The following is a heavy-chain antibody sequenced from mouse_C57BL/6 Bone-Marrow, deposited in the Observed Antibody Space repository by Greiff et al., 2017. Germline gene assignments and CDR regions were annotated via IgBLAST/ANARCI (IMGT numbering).Heavy chain of an antibody. J-gene: IGHJ2*01. Sequence: EVKLMESGGGLVQPGGSLRLSCATSGFTFTDYYMSWVRQPPGKALEWLGFIRNKANGYTTEYSASVKGRFTISRDNSLSILYLQMNTLRAEDSATYYCARDVDYWGQGTTLTDSS. CDR1: GFTFTDYY. CDR2: IRNKANGYTT. CDR3: ARDVDY. V-gene: IGHV7-3*02.